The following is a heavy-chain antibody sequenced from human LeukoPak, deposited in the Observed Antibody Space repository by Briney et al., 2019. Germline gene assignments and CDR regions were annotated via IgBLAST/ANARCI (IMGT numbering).Heavy chain of an antibody. Sequence: ASVKVSCKASGYTFTGYYMHWVRQAPGQGLEWMGRINPNSGGTNYAQKFQGRVTMTRDTSICTAYMELSRLRSDDTAVYYCARGSYYYDSSGLQYFQHWGQGTLVTVSS. CDR2: INPNSGGT. V-gene: IGHV1-2*06. CDR1: GYTFTGYY. CDR3: ARGSYYYDSSGLQYFQH. J-gene: IGHJ1*01. D-gene: IGHD3-22*01.